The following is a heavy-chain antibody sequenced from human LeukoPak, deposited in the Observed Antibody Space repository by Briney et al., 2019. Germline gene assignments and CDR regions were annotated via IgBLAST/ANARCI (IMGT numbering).Heavy chain of an antibody. D-gene: IGHD3-10*01. CDR1: GGSFSGYY. CDR2: INHSGST. Sequence: SETLSLTCTVYGGSFSGYYWSWIRQPPGKGLEWIGEINHSGSTNYNPSLTSRVTISVDTSKNQFSLKLSSVTAADTAVYYCARQRRVRGAKEVYYYYYYYMDVWGKGTTVTISS. CDR3: ARQRRVRGAKEVYYYYYYYMDV. J-gene: IGHJ6*03. V-gene: IGHV4-34*01.